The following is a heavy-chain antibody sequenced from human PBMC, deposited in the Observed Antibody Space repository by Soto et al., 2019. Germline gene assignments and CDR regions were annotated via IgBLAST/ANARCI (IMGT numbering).Heavy chain of an antibody. J-gene: IGHJ4*02. Sequence: QVHLVQSGAEVKKRGSSVKVSCTTSGGTFSDLAFSWVRQAPRQGLEWVGGIIPLFGTPNYAQKFQGRVTINADESSSTVYMELRNLRSEDTAVYYCASERVAEMATGGYFDNWGQGTLVTVSS. CDR2: IIPLFGTP. CDR3: ASERVAEMATGGYFDN. V-gene: IGHV1-69*01. CDR1: GGTFSDLA. D-gene: IGHD5-12*01.